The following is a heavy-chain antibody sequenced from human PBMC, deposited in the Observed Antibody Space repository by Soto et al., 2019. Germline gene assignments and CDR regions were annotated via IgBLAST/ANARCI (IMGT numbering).Heavy chain of an antibody. V-gene: IGHV3-23*01. CDR2: ISGDTATT. Sequence: GGSLRLSCAASGFSFSEYSMTWVRQAPGKGLQWVSAISGDTATTHYADSVKGRFTISRDNSRDTLYLQMNSLRVEDTAIYYCAKPLQQWLLQGSGVDVWGQGITVTVSS. J-gene: IGHJ6*02. CDR3: AKPLQQWLLQGSGVDV. D-gene: IGHD6-19*01. CDR1: GFSFSEYS.